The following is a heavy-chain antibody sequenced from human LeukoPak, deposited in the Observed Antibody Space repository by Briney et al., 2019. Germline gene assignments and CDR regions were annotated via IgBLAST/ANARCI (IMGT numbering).Heavy chain of an antibody. CDR2: VKSKTDDGAT. D-gene: IGHD3-22*01. CDR1: GFTFSNAW. CDR3: TTGRRYYDSSGYYPYYFDY. Sequence: GGSLRLSCGASGFTFSNAWMTWVRQAPGKGLEWVGRVKSKTDDGATDYAAPVKGRFTISRDDSKNTLYLQMNSLKTEDTAVYYCTTGRRYYDSSGYYPYYFDYWGQGTLVTVLS. V-gene: IGHV3-15*01. J-gene: IGHJ4*02.